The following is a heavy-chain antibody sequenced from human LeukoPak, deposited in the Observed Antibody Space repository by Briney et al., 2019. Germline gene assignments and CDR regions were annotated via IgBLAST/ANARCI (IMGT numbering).Heavy chain of an antibody. D-gene: IGHD3-10*01. CDR2: IYSRDVT. Sequence: GGSLRLSCAASGFSVSSNSMSWVRQAPGKGLECVSIIYSRDVTSYADSVKDRFTISRDSDKYTLFLQMDSLRSDDTAVYYCARVLAAIALRDYHYVDVWGKGTTVTVSS. CDR1: GFSVSSNS. CDR3: ARVLAAIALRDYHYVDV. J-gene: IGHJ6*03. V-gene: IGHV3-53*01.